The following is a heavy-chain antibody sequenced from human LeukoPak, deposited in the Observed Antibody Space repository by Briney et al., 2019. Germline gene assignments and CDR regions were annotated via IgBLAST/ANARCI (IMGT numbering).Heavy chain of an antibody. J-gene: IGHJ4*02. Sequence: PSETLSLTCSVSGGSISSSHSYWGWIRQSPGKGLEWIGSVYYRGSTYYNPSLKTRVTISLDTSKNQFSLKLNSVTAADTAVYYCGRHTTSTFDYWGQGTLVTVSS. CDR1: GGSISSSHSY. CDR2: VYYRGST. CDR3: GRHTTSTFDY. V-gene: IGHV4-39*07. D-gene: IGHD1-26*01.